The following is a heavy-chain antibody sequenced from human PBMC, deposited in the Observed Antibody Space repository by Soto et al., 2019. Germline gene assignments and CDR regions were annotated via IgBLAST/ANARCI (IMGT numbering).Heavy chain of an antibody. CDR1: GFTFSNAW. Sequence: GGSLRLSCAAPGFTFSNAWMSWVRQAPGKGLEWVGRIKSKTDGGTTDYAAPVKGRFTISRDDSKNTLYLQMNSLKTEDTAVYYCTKDTYYYDSSGSADDYWGQGTLVTVYS. CDR2: IKSKTDGGTT. CDR3: TKDTYYYDSSGSADDY. V-gene: IGHV3-15*01. D-gene: IGHD3-22*01. J-gene: IGHJ4*02.